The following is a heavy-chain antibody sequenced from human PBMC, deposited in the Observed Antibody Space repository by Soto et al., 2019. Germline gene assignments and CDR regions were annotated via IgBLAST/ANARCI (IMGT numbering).Heavy chain of an antibody. CDR1: GYSFTSYW. Sequence: PGESLKISCKGSGYSFTSYWIGWVRQMPGKGLEWMGIIYPGDSDTRYSPSFQGQVTISADKSISTAYLQWSSLKASDTAMYYCARHTVNDRYYYYGIDVWGQGTTVTVSS. D-gene: IGHD4-17*01. CDR2: IYPGDSDT. CDR3: ARHTVNDRYYYYGIDV. J-gene: IGHJ6*02. V-gene: IGHV5-51*01.